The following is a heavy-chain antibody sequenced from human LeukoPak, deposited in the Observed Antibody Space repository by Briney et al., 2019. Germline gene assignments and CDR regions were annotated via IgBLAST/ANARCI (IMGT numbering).Heavy chain of an antibody. CDR2: IKQDGSEK. CDR1: GFTFSNYW. D-gene: IGHD3-9*01. CDR3: ARDFDRLIRKIGRESLYYYYYYMDV. J-gene: IGHJ6*03. Sequence: GGSLRLSCAASGFTFSNYWMSWVRQAPGKGLEWVANIKQDGSEKYYVDSVKGRFIISRDNAKNSPYLQMNSLRVEDTAVYYCARDFDRLIRKIGRESLYYYYYYMDVWGKGTTVTVSS. V-gene: IGHV3-7*01.